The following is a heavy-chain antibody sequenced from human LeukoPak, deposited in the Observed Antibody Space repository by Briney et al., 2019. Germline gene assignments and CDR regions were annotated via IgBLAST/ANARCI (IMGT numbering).Heavy chain of an antibody. D-gene: IGHD3-22*01. CDR3: ARRIDYYDSSGYQSPTFDY. J-gene: IGHJ4*02. CDR1: GGTFSSYA. Sequence: SVKVSCKASGGTFSSYAISWVRQAPGQGLEWMGGIIPIFGIANYAQKFQGRVTITADESTSTAYMELSSLRSEDTAVYYCARRIDYYDSSGYQSPTFDYWGQGTLVTVSS. V-gene: IGHV1-69*13. CDR2: IIPIFGIA.